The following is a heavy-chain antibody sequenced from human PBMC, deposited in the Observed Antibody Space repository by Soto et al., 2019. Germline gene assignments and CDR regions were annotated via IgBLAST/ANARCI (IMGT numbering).Heavy chain of an antibody. CDR3: ARSSGSSGWDYYFDY. CDR1: GFTVSSNY. Sequence: GGSLRLSCAASGFTVSSNYMSWVRQAPGKGLEWVSVIYSGGSTYYADSVKGRFTISRDNSKNTLYLQMNSLRAEDTAVYYCARSSGSSGWDYYFDYWGQGTLVTVSS. D-gene: IGHD6-19*01. V-gene: IGHV3-66*01. J-gene: IGHJ4*02. CDR2: IYSGGST.